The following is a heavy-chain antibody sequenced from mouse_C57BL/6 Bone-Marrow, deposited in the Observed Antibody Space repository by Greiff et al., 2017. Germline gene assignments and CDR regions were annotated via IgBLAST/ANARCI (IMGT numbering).Heavy chain of an antibody. CDR1: GYSITSDY. CDR2: ISYSGST. D-gene: IGHD2-5*01. V-gene: IGHV3-8*01. CDR3: ARAYYSNYDYAMDY. Sequence: DVHLVESGPGLAKPSQTLSLTCSVTGYSITSDYWNWIRKFPGNKLEYMGYISYSGSTYYTPSLKSRISITRDTSKNQYYLQLNSVTTEDTATYYCARAYYSNYDYAMDYWGQGTSVTVSS. J-gene: IGHJ4*01.